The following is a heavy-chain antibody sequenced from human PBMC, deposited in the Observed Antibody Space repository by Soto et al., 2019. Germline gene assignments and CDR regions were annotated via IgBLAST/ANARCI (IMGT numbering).Heavy chain of an antibody. Sequence: GASVKVSCKVPGYTLTELSMHWVRQAPGKGLEWMGGFDPEDGETIYAQKFQGRVTMTEDTSTDTAYMELSSLRSEDTAVYYCATAVRFLEWFPSNDCWGQGTLGAVSS. CDR1: GYTLTELS. CDR2: FDPEDGET. D-gene: IGHD3-3*01. J-gene: IGHJ4*02. V-gene: IGHV1-24*01. CDR3: ATAVRFLEWFPSNDC.